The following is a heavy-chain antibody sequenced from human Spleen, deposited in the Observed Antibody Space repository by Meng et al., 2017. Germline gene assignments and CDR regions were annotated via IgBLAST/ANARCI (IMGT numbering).Heavy chain of an antibody. J-gene: IGHJ4*02. V-gene: IGHV3-21*01. CDR1: GFTFSSYS. Sequence: GGSLRLSCAASGFTFSSYSMNWVRQAPGKGLEWVSSISSSSIYIYYAASVKGRFTISRDNAKNSLYLQMDSLRVEDTATYYCARDLGSSWFIDYWGQGTLVTVSS. CDR3: ARDLGSSWFIDY. CDR2: ISSSSIYI. D-gene: IGHD6-13*01.